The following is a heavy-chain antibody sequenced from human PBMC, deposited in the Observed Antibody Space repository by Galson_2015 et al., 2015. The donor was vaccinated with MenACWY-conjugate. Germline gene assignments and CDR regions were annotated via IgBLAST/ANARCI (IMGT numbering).Heavy chain of an antibody. D-gene: IGHD2-15*01. CDR1: GFTFSNYA. V-gene: IGHV3-23*01. Sequence: SLRLSCAASGFTFSNYAMSWVRQVPGEGLEWVSGISASGGTTSYADSVQGRFTISRDNSKNTLYLQMNSLRAEDTAVYYCAKDARRYCSAGSCYSEPLDYWGLGSLVTVSS. CDR2: ISASGGTT. CDR3: AKDARRYCSAGSCYSEPLDY. J-gene: IGHJ4*02.